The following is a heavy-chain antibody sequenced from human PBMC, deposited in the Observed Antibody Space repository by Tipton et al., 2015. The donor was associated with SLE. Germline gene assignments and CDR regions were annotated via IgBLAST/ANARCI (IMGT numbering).Heavy chain of an antibody. CDR3: ARNGGNYYMDV. CDR2: IWYDGSNK. CDR1: GFTFSSYE. D-gene: IGHD3-16*01. V-gene: IGHV3-33*08. J-gene: IGHJ6*03. Sequence: SLRLSCAAFGFTFSSYEMNWVRQAPGKGLEWVAIIWYDGSNKYYADSVKGRFTISRDNSKNTLYLEMRSLRAEDTAVFYCARNGGNYYMDVWGKGTTVTVSS.